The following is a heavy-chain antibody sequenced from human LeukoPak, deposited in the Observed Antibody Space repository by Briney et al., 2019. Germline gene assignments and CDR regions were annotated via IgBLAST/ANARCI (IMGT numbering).Heavy chain of an antibody. CDR3: ARDRRSEGGVRASFDY. CDR1: GGSISSSSYY. J-gene: IGHJ4*02. D-gene: IGHD3-10*01. CDR2: IYYSGST. V-gene: IGHV4-39*07. Sequence: PSETLSLTCTVSGGSISSSSYYWGWIRQPPGKGLEWIGSIYYSGSTYYNPSLKSRVTISVDTSKNQFSLKLSSVTAADTAVYYCARDRRSEGGVRASFDYWGQGTLVTVSS.